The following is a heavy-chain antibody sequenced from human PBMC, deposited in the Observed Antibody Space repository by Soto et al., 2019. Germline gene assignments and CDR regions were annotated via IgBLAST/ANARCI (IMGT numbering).Heavy chain of an antibody. Sequence: QVQLVQSGPEVKKPGASVKVSCKASGYTLSTYGFNWVRQAPGQGLEWVGWMGAHNGDTTYAQKFQGRVTMTTDTTTTTSYMELRSLTFDDTAVYFCARDWRGAEGFDPWGQGTLVSVSS. D-gene: IGHD3-3*01. CDR1: GYTLSTYG. V-gene: IGHV1-18*01. CDR2: MGAHNGDT. CDR3: ARDWRGAEGFDP. J-gene: IGHJ5*02.